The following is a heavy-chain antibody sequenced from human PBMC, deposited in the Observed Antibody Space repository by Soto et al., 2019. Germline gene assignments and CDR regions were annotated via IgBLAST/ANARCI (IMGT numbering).Heavy chain of an antibody. D-gene: IGHD3-22*01. CDR2: IIPIFGTA. Sequence: QVQLVQSGAEVKKPGSSVKVSCKASGGTFSSYAISWVRQAPGQGLEWMGGIIPIFGTADYAQKFQGRVTITGDESTSTAYMGLSSLRSEDTAVYYCASHYDSSGYYYRGLDYWGQGTLVTVSS. J-gene: IGHJ4*02. V-gene: IGHV1-69*12. CDR3: ASHYDSSGYYYRGLDY. CDR1: GGTFSSYA.